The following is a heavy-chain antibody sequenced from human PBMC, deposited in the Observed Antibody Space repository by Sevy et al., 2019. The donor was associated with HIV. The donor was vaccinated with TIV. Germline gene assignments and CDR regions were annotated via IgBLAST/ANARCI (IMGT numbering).Heavy chain of an antibody. CDR3: GRDSCARTTTICPN. Sequence: GGSLRLSCAASGYTFSNFAMSWIRQAPGKGLEWVSGISDSGAGTYYADSAKGRFTISRDNSKNTLYLQMNSLRAEDTAVYYCGRDSCARTTTICPNWGQGTLVTVSS. CDR2: ISDSGAGT. D-gene: IGHD1-26*01. CDR1: GYTFSNFA. V-gene: IGHV3-23*01. J-gene: IGHJ4*02.